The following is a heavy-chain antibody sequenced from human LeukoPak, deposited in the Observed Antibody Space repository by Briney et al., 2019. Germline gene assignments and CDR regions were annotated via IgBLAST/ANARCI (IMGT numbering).Heavy chain of an antibody. D-gene: IGHD6-19*01. V-gene: IGHV4-59*01. Sequence: SETLSLTCTVSGGSISSYYWSWIRQSPGKGLEWIGYISYSGSTDYNPSLKSRVTISVDTSKNQFSLRVNSVTAADTAVYYCARIYSSAWYSIDYWGQGTLVTVSS. CDR3: ARIYSSAWYSIDY. J-gene: IGHJ4*02. CDR1: GGSISSYY. CDR2: ISYSGST.